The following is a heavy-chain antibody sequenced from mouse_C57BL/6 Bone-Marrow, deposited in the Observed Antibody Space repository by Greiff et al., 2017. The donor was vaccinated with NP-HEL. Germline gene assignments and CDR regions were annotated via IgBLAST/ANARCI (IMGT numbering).Heavy chain of an antibody. V-gene: IGHV6-3*01. CDR2: IRLKSDNYAT. J-gene: IGHJ3*01. CDR3: TIYYYGRFAY. D-gene: IGHD1-1*01. Sequence: EVKLEESGGGLVQPGGSMKLSCVASGFTFSNYWMNWVRQSPEKGLEWVAQIRLKSDNYATHYAESVKGRFTISRDDSKSSVYLQMNNLRAEDTGIYYCTIYYYGRFAYWGQGTLVTVSA. CDR1: GFTFSNYW.